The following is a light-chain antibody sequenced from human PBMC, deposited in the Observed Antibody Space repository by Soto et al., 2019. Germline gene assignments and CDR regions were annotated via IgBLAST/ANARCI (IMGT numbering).Light chain of an antibody. CDR2: GAS. V-gene: IGKV3-20*01. Sequence: EIVMTQSPATLSLSPGERATLSCRASQSVSSSYLAWYQQKPGQAPRLLIYGASNRATGIPDRFSGSGSGTDFTLTISRLEPEDFAMYFCQQYVSSPQTFGQGTKVEIK. CDR1: QSVSSSY. J-gene: IGKJ1*01. CDR3: QQYVSSPQT.